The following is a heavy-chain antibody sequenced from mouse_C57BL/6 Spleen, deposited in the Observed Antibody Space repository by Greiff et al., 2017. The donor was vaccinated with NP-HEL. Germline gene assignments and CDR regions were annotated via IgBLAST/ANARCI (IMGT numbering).Heavy chain of an antibody. V-gene: IGHV14-1*01. CDR1: GFNIKDYY. CDR3: TTWYYYGSSYGYFDV. CDR2: IDPEDGDT. J-gene: IGHJ1*03. Sequence: EVQLQQSGAELVRPGASVKLSCTASGFNIKDYYMHWVKQRPEQGLEWIGRIDPEDGDTEYAPKFQGKATMTADTSSNTAYLQLSSLTSEDTAVYYCTTWYYYGSSYGYFDVWGTGTTVTVSS. D-gene: IGHD1-1*01.